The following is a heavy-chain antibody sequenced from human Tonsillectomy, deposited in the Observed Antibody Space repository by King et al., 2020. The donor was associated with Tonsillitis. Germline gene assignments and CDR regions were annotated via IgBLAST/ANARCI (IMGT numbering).Heavy chain of an antibody. CDR1: GFTFSDYY. CDR2: ISTSTSFT. V-gene: IGHV3-11*06. J-gene: IGHJ5*02. CDR3: ARLVCWFDP. Sequence: VQLVESGGGLVKPGGSLRLSCAASGFTFSDYYMSWIRQAPGKGLEGVSYISTSTSFTNYAGSVKCRFTLTRDNAKNSLYLQMNSLRAEDTAVYYCARLVCWFDPWGQGTLVTVSS. D-gene: IGHD6-6*01.